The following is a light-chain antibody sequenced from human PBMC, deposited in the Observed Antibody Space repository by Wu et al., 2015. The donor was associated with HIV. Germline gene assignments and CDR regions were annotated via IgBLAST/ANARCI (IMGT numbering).Light chain of an antibody. V-gene: IGKV3-20*01. J-gene: IGKJ4*01. CDR3: QHYGSSSQVT. CDR2: GTS. Sequence: EIVLTQSPGTLSLSPGERATLSCRASQTITNTYLAWYQQRPGQAPRLLIYGTSSRATGVPDRFSGSGSGTDFTLTISRLEPEDFAVYYCQHYGSSSQVTFGGGTKVEIK. CDR1: QTITNTY.